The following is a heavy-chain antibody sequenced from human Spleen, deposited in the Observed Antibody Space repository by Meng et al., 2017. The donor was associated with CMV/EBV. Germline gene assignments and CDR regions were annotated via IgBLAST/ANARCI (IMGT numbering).Heavy chain of an antibody. CDR1: GYTFTGYS. J-gene: IGHJ5*02. Sequence: QVQLVQSGAEVKKPGAAGKGCCKGSGYTFTGYSLHWVRQAPGQGLEWMGRINPDSGGANYAQKFQGRVTMTRDTSISTAYMELRRLRFGDTAVYYCARIQWLDNWFDPWGQGTLVTVSS. CDR3: ARIQWLDNWFDP. D-gene: IGHD6-19*01. CDR2: INPDSGGA. V-gene: IGHV1-2*06.